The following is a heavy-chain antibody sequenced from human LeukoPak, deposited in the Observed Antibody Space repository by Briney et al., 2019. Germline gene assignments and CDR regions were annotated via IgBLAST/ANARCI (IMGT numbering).Heavy chain of an antibody. V-gene: IGHV3-23*01. CDR1: EFNFKFYA. CDR3: AKDISGWYGSFAFDI. CDR2: ISESGGSS. Sequence: PGGSLRLSCVASEFNFKFYAMSWVRQAPGKGLEWVSTISESGGSSYYADSVKGRFTISRDNSKNTLYLQMNSLRAEDTAVYYCAKDISGWYGSFAFDIWGQGTMVTVSS. J-gene: IGHJ3*02. D-gene: IGHD6-19*01.